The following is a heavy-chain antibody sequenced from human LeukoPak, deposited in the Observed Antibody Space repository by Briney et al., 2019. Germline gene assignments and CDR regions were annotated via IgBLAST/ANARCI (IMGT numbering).Heavy chain of an antibody. CDR3: ARSRGPQQGSPLFDY. Sequence: WASVKVSCKASGYTFTSYYMHWVRQAPGQGLEWMGIINPSGGSTSYAQKFQGRVTMTRDMSTSTVYMELSSLRSDDTAVYYCARSRGPQQGSPLFDYWGLGTLVTVSP. V-gene: IGHV1-46*01. CDR1: GYTFTSYY. J-gene: IGHJ4*02. D-gene: IGHD2-15*01. CDR2: INPSGGST.